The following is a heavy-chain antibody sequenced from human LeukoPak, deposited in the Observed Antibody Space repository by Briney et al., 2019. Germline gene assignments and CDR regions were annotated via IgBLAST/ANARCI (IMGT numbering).Heavy chain of an antibody. J-gene: IGHJ5*02. CDR3: AKNWVASSWFNWFDP. V-gene: IGHV3-23*01. Sequence: GGSLRLSXAASGFTFSSYAMSWVRQAPGKGLEWVSAISGSGGSAHYADSVKGRFTISRDNSKNTLYLQMNSLRAEDTAVYYCAKNWVASSWFNWFDPWGQGTLVTVSS. D-gene: IGHD6-13*01. CDR2: ISGSGGSA. CDR1: GFTFSSYA.